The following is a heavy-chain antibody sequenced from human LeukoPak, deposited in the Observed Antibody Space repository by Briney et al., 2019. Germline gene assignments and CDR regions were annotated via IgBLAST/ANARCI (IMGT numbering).Heavy chain of an antibody. Sequence: NPSETLSPTCAVYGGSFSGYYWSWIRQPPGKGLEWIGEINHSGSTNYNPSLKSRVTISVDTSKNQFSLKLSSVTAADTAVYYCARGLQWLVKYYFDYWGQGTLVTVSS. J-gene: IGHJ4*02. V-gene: IGHV4-34*01. CDR3: ARGLQWLVKYYFDY. CDR1: GGSFSGYY. D-gene: IGHD6-19*01. CDR2: INHSGST.